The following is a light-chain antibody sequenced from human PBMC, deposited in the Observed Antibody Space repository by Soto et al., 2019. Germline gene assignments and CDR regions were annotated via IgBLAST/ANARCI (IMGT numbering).Light chain of an antibody. Sequence: EIVLTQSPGTLSLSPGERATLSCRASQSVGNNYLAWYQQKPGQAPRFLIYDASSRATGIPDRFSGIGSGTDFTLTISRLEPEDFAVYYCQQYGSTPLTFGGGTKVEIK. CDR3: QQYGSTPLT. J-gene: IGKJ4*01. CDR1: QSVGNNY. CDR2: DAS. V-gene: IGKV3-20*01.